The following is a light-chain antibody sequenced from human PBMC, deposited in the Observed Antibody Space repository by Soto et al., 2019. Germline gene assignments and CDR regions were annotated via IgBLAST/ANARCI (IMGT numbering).Light chain of an antibody. J-gene: IGLJ2*01. V-gene: IGLV3-21*04. CDR1: NIGSKS. CDR2: YHS. Sequence: SYELTQPPSVSVAPGKTARITCGGNNIGSKSVHWYQQKPGQAPVLVIYYHSDRPSGIPERFSGSNSGNTATLTISRVEAGDEADYYCQVWDSSSDRVVFGGGTQLTVL. CDR3: QVWDSSSDRVV.